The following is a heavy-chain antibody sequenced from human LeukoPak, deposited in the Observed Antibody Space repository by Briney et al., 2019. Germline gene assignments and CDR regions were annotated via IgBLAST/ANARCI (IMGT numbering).Heavy chain of an antibody. CDR2: IIPILGIA. CDR1: GGTFSSYT. D-gene: IGHD1-14*01. J-gene: IGHJ5*02. Sequence: TSVKVSCKASGGTFSSYTISWVRQAPGQGLEWMGRIIPILGIANYAQKFQGRVTITADKSTSTAYMELSSLRSEDTAVYYCARDPQDRKYNWFDPWGQGTLVTVSS. CDR3: ARDPQDRKYNWFDP. V-gene: IGHV1-69*04.